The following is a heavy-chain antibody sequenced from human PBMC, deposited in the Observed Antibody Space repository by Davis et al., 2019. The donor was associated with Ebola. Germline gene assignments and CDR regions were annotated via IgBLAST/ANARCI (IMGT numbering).Heavy chain of an antibody. CDR1: GGSISSSNW. J-gene: IGHJ4*02. Sequence: SETLSLTCAVSGGSISSSNWWSWVRQPPGKGLEWIGEIYHSGSTNYNPSLKSRVTISVDTSKNQFSLKLSSVTAADTAVYYCARGRALRGYSGYDLRVRGQGTLVTVSS. V-gene: IGHV4-4*02. CDR2: IYHSGST. D-gene: IGHD5-12*01. CDR3: ARGRALRGYSGYDLRV.